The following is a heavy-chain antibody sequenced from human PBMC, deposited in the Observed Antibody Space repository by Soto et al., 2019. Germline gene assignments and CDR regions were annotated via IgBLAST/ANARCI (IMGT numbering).Heavy chain of an antibody. J-gene: IGHJ4*02. V-gene: IGHV1-8*01. CDR2: MNPNSGNT. CDR1: GYTFTSYD. CDR3: ARVQRLILGYYFDY. Sequence: QVQLVQSGAEVKKPGASVKVSCKASGYTFTSYDINWVRQATGQGLEWMGWMNPNSGNTGYAQKFQGRVTMTRNTSISTAYMELSSLRSEDTAVYYCARVQRLILGYYFDYWGQGSLVTVSS. D-gene: IGHD6-25*01.